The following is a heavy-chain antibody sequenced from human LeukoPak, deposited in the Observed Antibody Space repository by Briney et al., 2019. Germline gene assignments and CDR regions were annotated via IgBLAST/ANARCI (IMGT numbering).Heavy chain of an antibody. CDR1: GFTFSNAW. Sequence: GGSLRLSCAASGFTFSNAWMSWVRQAPGKGLEWVGRIKSKTDGGTTNYAAPVKGRFTISRDDSKNTLYLQMNSLKTGDTAVYYCTTEAYSGSFPGYWGQGTLVTVSS. J-gene: IGHJ4*02. CDR2: IKSKTDGGTT. D-gene: IGHD1-26*01. V-gene: IGHV3-15*01. CDR3: TTEAYSGSFPGY.